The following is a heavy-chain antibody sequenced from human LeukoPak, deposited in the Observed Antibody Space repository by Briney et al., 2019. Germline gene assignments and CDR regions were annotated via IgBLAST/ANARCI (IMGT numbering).Heavy chain of an antibody. CDR3: AKMGSLFPQDAFDI. CDR1: GFTFSSYS. V-gene: IGHV3-21*04. D-gene: IGHD2-15*01. Sequence: GGSLRLSCAASGFTFSSYSMNWVRQAPGKGLEWVSSISSSSSYIYYADSVKGRFTISRDNSKNTLYLQMNSLRAEDTAVYYCAKMGSLFPQDAFDIWGQGTMVTVSS. J-gene: IGHJ3*02. CDR2: ISSSSSYI.